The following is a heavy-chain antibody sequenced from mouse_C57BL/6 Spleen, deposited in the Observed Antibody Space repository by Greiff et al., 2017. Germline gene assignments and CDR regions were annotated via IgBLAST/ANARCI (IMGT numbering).Heavy chain of an antibody. D-gene: IGHD1-1*01. CDR3: AAYYYGSSLGFAY. J-gene: IGHJ3*01. Sequence: VQLQQPGAELVKPGASVKLSCKASGYTFTSYWMHWVKQRPGQGLEWIGMIHPNSGSTNYNEKFKSKATLTVDKSSSTAYMQLSSLTSEDSAVYYCAAYYYGSSLGFAYWGQGTLVTVSA. V-gene: IGHV1-64*01. CDR1: GYTFTSYW. CDR2: IHPNSGST.